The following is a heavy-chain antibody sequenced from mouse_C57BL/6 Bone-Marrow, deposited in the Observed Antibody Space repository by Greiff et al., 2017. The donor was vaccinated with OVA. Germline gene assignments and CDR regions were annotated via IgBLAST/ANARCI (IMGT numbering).Heavy chain of an antibody. Sequence: ESGPGLVKPSQSLSLTCSVTGYSITSGYYWNWIRQFSGNKLEWMGYISYDGSNNYNPSLKNRISITRDTSKNQFFLKLNSVTTEDTATYYCARNAYYSNYDYYAMDYWGQGTSVTVSS. V-gene: IGHV3-6*01. CDR3: ARNAYYSNYDYYAMDY. D-gene: IGHD2-5*01. CDR1: GYSITSGYY. CDR2: ISYDGSN. J-gene: IGHJ4*01.